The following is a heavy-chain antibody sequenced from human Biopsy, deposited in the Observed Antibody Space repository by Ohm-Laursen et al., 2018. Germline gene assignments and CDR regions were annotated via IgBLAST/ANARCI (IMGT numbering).Heavy chain of an antibody. J-gene: IGHJ3*01. Sequence: GTLSLTCHVSGGDINNYYWSWIRQPAGKGLEWIGRIYPGGSTNYNPSLKSRVTMSVDTSKKQLSLRLRSVTAADTAMYYCASVVLGPTNDAFDLWAKGRWSSSL. CDR2: IYPGGST. D-gene: IGHD3-22*01. V-gene: IGHV4-4*07. CDR1: GGDINNYY. CDR3: ASVVLGPTNDAFDL.